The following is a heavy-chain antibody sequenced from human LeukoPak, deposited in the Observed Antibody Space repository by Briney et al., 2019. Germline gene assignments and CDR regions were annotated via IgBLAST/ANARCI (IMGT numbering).Heavy chain of an antibody. V-gene: IGHV4-34*01. CDR3: ARGEYYDFWSGSLPDY. D-gene: IGHD3-3*01. J-gene: IGHJ4*02. CDR1: GGSFSGYY. Sequence: SETLSLTCAVYGGSFSGYYWSWIRQPPGKGLEWIGEINHSGSTNYNPSLKSRDTISVDTSKNQFSLKLSSVTAADTAVYYCARGEYYDFWSGSLPDYWGQGTLVTVSS. CDR2: INHSGST.